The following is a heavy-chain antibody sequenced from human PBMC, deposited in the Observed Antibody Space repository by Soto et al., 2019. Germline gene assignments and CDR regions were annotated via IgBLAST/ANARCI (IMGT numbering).Heavy chain of an antibody. CDR1: GGSFSGYH. D-gene: IGHD2-2*01. CDR3: ARGLPRSTSWANWFDP. Sequence: LSLTCAVYGGSFSGYHWSWIRQPPGKGLEWIGEINHSGSTNYNPSLKSRVTISVDTSKNQFSLKLSSVTAADTAVYYCARGLPRSTSWANWFDPWGQGTLVTVSS. CDR2: INHSGST. J-gene: IGHJ5*02. V-gene: IGHV4-34*01.